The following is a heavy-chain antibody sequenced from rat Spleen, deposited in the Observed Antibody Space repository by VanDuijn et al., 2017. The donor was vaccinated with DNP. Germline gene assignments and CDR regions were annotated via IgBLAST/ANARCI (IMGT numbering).Heavy chain of an antibody. CDR3: ARSGLGRGFAY. V-gene: IGHV3-3*01. CDR2: VNSAGTT. Sequence: VQLKESGPGLVQPSQTLSLTCTVSGFSLTSYHVHWVRQPPGNKLEWMGSVNSAGTTNYNPSLKSRISITRDTSKNQFVLQVNSVTTEDTATYYCARSGLGRGFAYWGQGTLVTVSS. D-gene: IGHD5-1*01. J-gene: IGHJ3*01. CDR1: GFSLTSYHV.